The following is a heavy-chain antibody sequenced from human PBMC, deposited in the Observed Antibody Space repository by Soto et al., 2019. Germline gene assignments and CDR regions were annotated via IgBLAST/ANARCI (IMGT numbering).Heavy chain of an antibody. J-gene: IGHJ4*02. V-gene: IGHV3-23*01. CDR2: ISGSGGST. Sequence: EVQLLESGGGLVQPGGSLRPSCAASGFTFSSYAMSWVRQAPGKGLEWVSAISGSGGSTYYADSVKGRFTISRDNSKNTLYLQMNSLRAEDTAVYYCAKDQAFSVRQLVEYWGQGTLVTVSS. D-gene: IGHD6-13*01. CDR3: AKDQAFSVRQLVEY. CDR1: GFTFSSYA.